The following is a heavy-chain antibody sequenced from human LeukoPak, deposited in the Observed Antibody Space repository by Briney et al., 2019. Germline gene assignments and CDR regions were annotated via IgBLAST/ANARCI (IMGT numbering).Heavy chain of an antibody. Sequence: HTGGSLRLSCAASGFTFSSYAMHWVRQAPGKGLEWVAVISYDGSNKYYADSVKGRFTISRDNSKNTLYLQMNSLRAGDTAVYYCARGPSGYHNTGGQGTLVTVSS. CDR2: ISYDGSNK. D-gene: IGHD5-12*01. V-gene: IGHV3-30*14. J-gene: IGHJ4*02. CDR1: GFTFSSYA. CDR3: ARGPSGYHNT.